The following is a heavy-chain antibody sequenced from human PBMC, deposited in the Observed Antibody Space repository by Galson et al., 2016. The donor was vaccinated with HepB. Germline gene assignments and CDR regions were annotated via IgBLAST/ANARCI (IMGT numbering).Heavy chain of an antibody. J-gene: IGHJ6*02. Sequence: SLRLSCAASGFTFSSYWMHWVRQVPGKGLVMVARTNTDGSDTGYADSVKGRFTISRDNAKNTLYLQMDSLRAEDTAIYYCAKESHRSSWFDNYGMDVWGQGTTVTVSS. CDR1: GFTFSSYW. V-gene: IGHV3-74*01. CDR3: AKESHRSSWFDNYGMDV. CDR2: TNTDGSDT. D-gene: IGHD6-13*01.